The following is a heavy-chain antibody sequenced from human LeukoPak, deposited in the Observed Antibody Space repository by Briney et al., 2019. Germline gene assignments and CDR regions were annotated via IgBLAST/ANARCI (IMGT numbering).Heavy chain of an antibody. V-gene: IGHV5-51*01. Sequence: GESLETSFQGSGYIFSNYWNGWVRQMPGKGLEWMGIIYPGDSETRYSPSFQGQVTISADKSISTAYLQWSSLKASDTAMYYCARNSSYNEYWGQGTLVTVSS. J-gene: IGHJ4*02. CDR1: GYIFSNYW. CDR3: ARNSSYNEY. CDR2: IYPGDSET. D-gene: IGHD5-12*01.